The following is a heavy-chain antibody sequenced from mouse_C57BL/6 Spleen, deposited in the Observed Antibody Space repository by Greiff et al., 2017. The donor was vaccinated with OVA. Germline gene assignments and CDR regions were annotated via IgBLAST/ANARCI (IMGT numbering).Heavy chain of an antibody. V-gene: IGHV1-81*01. CDR2: IYPRSGNT. CDR1: GYTFTSYG. Sequence: QVQLQQSGAELARPGASVKLSCKASGYTFTSYGISWVKQRTGQGLEWIGEIYPRSGNTYYNEKFKGKATLTADKSSSTAYMELRSLTSEDSAVYFCARREGLPWYFDVWGTGTTVTVSS. CDR3: ARREGLPWYFDV. D-gene: IGHD2-2*01. J-gene: IGHJ1*03.